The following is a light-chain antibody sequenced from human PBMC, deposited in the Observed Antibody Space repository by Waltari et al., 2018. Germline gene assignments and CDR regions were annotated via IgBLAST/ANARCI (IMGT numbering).Light chain of an antibody. CDR2: GAS. CDR3: QHYLRLPAT. J-gene: IGKJ1*01. Sequence: EIVLTQSPGTLSLSPGERATLSCRASQSVSRALAWYQHKPGQAPRLLIYGASNRATGIPARFSGSGSVTDFSLTISSLEPEDVAVYYCQHYLRLPATFGQGTKVEIK. CDR1: QSVSRA. V-gene: IGKV3-20*01.